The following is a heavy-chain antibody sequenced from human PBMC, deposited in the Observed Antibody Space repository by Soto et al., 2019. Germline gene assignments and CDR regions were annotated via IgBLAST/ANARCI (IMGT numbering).Heavy chain of an antibody. J-gene: IGHJ4*02. CDR1: GFSLYSGGVG. V-gene: IGHV2-5*02. D-gene: IGHD3-22*01. Sequence: QITLKESGPTLVKPTQTLTLTCTFSGFSLYSGGVGVGWIRQPPGKALDWLALIYWDDYTFYSPSLRSRLTVTKHASKNQEVLTMTNMDPVDTATYYCAQTFYHDTRGPGIDYWGQGTLVTVSS. CDR2: IYWDDYT. CDR3: AQTFYHDTRGPGIDY.